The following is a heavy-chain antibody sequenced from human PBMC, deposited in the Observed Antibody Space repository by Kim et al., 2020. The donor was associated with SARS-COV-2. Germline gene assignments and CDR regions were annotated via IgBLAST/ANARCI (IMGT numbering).Heavy chain of an antibody. V-gene: IGHV1-69*01. D-gene: IGHD3-10*01. CDR3: ARADFRGDGYFLY. Sequence: YAQKFQGRVPITADESTSTAYMELSSLRSEDTAVYYCARADFRGDGYFLYWGQGTLVTVSS. J-gene: IGHJ4*02.